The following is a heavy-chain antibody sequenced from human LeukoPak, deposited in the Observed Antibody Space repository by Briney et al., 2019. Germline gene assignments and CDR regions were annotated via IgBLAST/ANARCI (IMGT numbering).Heavy chain of an antibody. CDR1: GFSLSGYW. V-gene: IGHV3-74*01. Sequence: QAGGSLRLSCVASGFSLSGYWMYWVRQAPGKGLMYISRNNGDGSTTNYADDVKGRFTMSRDNVKNTLYLQMNSLRVEDTAVYYCARDPRNVGLAPWGQGTLVTVSS. D-gene: IGHD2-15*01. CDR2: NNGDGSTT. CDR3: ARDPRNVGLAP. J-gene: IGHJ5*02.